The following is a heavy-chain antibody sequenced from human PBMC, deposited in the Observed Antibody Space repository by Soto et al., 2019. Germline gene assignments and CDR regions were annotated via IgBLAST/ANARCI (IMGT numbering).Heavy chain of an antibody. CDR2: IIPIFGTA. V-gene: IGHV1-69*13. D-gene: IGHD1-26*01. CDR3: ARGRGFDHDHHVGSNWFDS. Sequence: SVKVSCKASGGTFSSYAISWVRQAPGQGLEWMGGIIPIFGTANYAQKFQGRVTITADESTSTAYMELSSLRSEDTAVYYCARGRGFDHDHHVGSNWFDSWGQGTLVTVSS. J-gene: IGHJ5*01. CDR1: GGTFSSYA.